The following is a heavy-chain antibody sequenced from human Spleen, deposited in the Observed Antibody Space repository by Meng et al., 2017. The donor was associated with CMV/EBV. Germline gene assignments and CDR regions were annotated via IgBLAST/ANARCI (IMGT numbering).Heavy chain of an antibody. D-gene: IGHD6-19*01. CDR2: INLNSGGT. V-gene: IGHV1-2*02. J-gene: IGHJ6*02. Sequence: ATARVSSKASGYTLTGYSTHWVRQAPGQGLEWMGWINLNSGGTNYAQKFQGRVTMNRDTSISTAYMGLSRRRSDDTAVYYCARAGDGGLIAVAGTVYYYYGMDVWGQGTTVTVSS. CDR1: GYTLTGYS. CDR3: ARAGDGGLIAVAGTVYYYYGMDV.